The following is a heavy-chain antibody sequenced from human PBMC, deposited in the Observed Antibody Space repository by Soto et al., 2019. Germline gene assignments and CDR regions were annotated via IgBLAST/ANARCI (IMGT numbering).Heavy chain of an antibody. D-gene: IGHD3-3*02. CDR2: IFYNGST. J-gene: IGHJ1*01. CDR3: AREKATLYQHYHLNN. CDR1: GEPNDRGSNF. V-gene: IGHV4-30-4*08. Sequence: TCIVWGEPNDRGSNFCGWLRQPPGKGREWIGSIFYNGSTYYSPSLKSRASMSMDTAKNVFCRRIRSLTAADPTMYFRAREKATLYQHYHLNNWAQGT.